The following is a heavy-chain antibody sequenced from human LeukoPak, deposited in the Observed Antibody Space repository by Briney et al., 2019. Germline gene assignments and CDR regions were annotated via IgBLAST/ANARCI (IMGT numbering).Heavy chain of an antibody. D-gene: IGHD2-2*01. J-gene: IGHJ4*02. CDR1: GFTFSSYS. CDR2: ISSSSSYI. V-gene: IGHV3-21*01. CDR3: ARGGLGYCSSTSRYFAG. Sequence: AGGSLRLSCAASGFTFSSYSMNWVRQAPGKGPEWVSSISSSSSYIYYADSVKGRFTISRDNAKNSLYLQMNSLRAEDTAVYYCARGGLGYCSSTSRYFAGWGQGTLVTVSS.